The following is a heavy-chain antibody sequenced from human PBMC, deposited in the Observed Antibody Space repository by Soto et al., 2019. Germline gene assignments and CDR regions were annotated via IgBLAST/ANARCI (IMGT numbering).Heavy chain of an antibody. J-gene: IGHJ4*02. D-gene: IGHD1-26*01. CDR1: GFTLSNAW. CDR2: IKSKNDGGTT. Sequence: GSLRLSCAASGFTLSNAWMSWVRQAPGKGLEWVGRIKSKNDGGTTDYAAPVKGRFTISRDDSKKTLYLQMNSLKTEDKAVYYCTTETWERDYWGQGTLVTVSS. V-gene: IGHV3-15*01. CDR3: TTETWERDY.